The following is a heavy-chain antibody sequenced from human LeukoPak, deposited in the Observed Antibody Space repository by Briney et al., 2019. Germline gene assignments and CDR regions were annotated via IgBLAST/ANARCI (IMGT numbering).Heavy chain of an antibody. V-gene: IGHV5-51*01. J-gene: IGHJ4*02. CDR1: GYSFTSYW. D-gene: IGHD3/OR15-3a*01. Sequence: GESLKISYKGSGYSFTSYWIAWVRQMPGKGLEWMGIIYPADSDTRYSPSFQGQVTISADKSITTAYLQWSSLKASDTAVYYCARHPTDFWTGYYLFDYWGQGTLVTVSS. CDR2: IYPADSDT. CDR3: ARHPTDFWTGYYLFDY.